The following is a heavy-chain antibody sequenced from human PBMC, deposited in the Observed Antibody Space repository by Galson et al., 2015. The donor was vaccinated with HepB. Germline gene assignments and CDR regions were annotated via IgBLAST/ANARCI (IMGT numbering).Heavy chain of an antibody. J-gene: IGHJ6*03. CDR1: GYTFTDYY. V-gene: IGHV1-2*02. Sequence: SVKVSCKASGYTFTDYYIHWVRQAPGQGFEWMGWVHPNSGGSNYAQKFQGRVTMTRDTSISTAYMELSRLRSDDTAVYYCARRYAFYSDSHYYYYMDVWGKGTTVTVSS. D-gene: IGHD2/OR15-2a*01. CDR3: ARRYAFYSDSHYYYYMDV. CDR2: VHPNSGGS.